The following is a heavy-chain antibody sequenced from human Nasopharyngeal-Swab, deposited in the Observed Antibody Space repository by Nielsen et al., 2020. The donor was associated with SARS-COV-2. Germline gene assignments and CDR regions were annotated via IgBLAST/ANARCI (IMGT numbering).Heavy chain of an antibody. CDR1: GFTFDDYG. Sequence: GGSLRLSCAASGFTFDDYGMSWVRQAPGKGLEWVSGINWNGGSTGYADSVKGRFTISRDNAKNSLYLQMNSLRAEDTAVYYCARSSVAARLVYFYYYGMDVWGQGTTVTVSS. V-gene: IGHV3-20*04. J-gene: IGHJ6*02. D-gene: IGHD6-6*01. CDR3: ARSSVAARLVYFYYYGMDV. CDR2: INWNGGST.